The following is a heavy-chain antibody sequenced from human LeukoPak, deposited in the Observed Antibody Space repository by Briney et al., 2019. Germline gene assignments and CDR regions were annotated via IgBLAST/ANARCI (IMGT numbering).Heavy chain of an antibody. CDR1: GFSIRSNNW. D-gene: IGHD3-22*01. Sequence: SDTLSLTCVASGFSIRSNNWWGWIRQTPGKGLEWIAYIYYSGSIYYNPSLKSRVTISVDTSKNQFSLKLSSVTAADTAVYYCARARPGYYYDSAWGQGTLVTVSS. CDR2: IYYSGSI. CDR3: ARARPGYYYDSA. V-gene: IGHV4-28*05. J-gene: IGHJ4*02.